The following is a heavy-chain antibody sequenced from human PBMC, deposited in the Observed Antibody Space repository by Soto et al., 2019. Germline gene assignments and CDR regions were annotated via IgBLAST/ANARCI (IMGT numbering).Heavy chain of an antibody. CDR1: GDRFTSYG. CDR3: ARFPHYYGSGSYYSYYYYCMDV. D-gene: IGHD3-10*01. Sequence: EESLTISCKGSGDRFTSYGIIWVRPLHGKGLEWMGRIDPSDSYTNYSPSFQGHVTISADKSISTAYLQWSSLKASDTAMYYCARFPHYYGSGSYYSYYYYCMDVWGQGTTVTVSS. V-gene: IGHV5-10-1*01. J-gene: IGHJ6*02. CDR2: IDPSDSYT.